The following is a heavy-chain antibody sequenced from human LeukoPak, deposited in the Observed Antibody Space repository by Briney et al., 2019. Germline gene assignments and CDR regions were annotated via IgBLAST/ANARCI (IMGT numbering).Heavy chain of an antibody. Sequence: KSGGSLRLSCAASGFTFSSYAMLWVRQAPGKGLEWVSSISSSSSYIYYADSVKGRFTISRDNAKNSLYLQMNSLRAEDTAVYYCASPEIGGNWNPFDYWGQGTLVTVSS. CDR3: ASPEIGGNWNPFDY. CDR1: GFTFSSYA. J-gene: IGHJ4*02. D-gene: IGHD1-1*01. CDR2: ISSSSSYI. V-gene: IGHV3-21*01.